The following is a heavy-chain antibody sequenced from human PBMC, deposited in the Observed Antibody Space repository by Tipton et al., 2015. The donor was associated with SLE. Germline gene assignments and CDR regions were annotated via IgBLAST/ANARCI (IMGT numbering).Heavy chain of an antibody. D-gene: IGHD3-22*01. V-gene: IGHV4-38-2*01. CDR2: INDSGNT. J-gene: IGHJ1*01. CDR1: GYSISSGYY. CDR3: ARQPLYYDSRGSSPAYFQS. Sequence: GLVKPSETLSLTCDVSGYSISSGYYWAWIRQPPGSGLEWIGSINDSGNTYYNPSLKSRVTISADTSKNQFSLKLNSVTAADTAVYYCARQPLYYDSRGSSPAYFQSWGQGTPVTVPS.